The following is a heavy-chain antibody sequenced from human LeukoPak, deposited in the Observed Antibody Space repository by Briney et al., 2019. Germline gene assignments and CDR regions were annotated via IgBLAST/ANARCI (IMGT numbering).Heavy chain of an antibody. CDR1: GGSISSYY. Sequence: ETLSLTCTVSGGSISSYYWSWIRQPPGKGLEWIGYIYYSGSTNYNPSLKSRVTISVDTSKNQFSLQLNSVTPEDTAVYYCARGSRPWTFDYWGQGTLVTVSS. D-gene: IGHD1-26*01. V-gene: IGHV4-59*12. CDR2: IYYSGST. CDR3: ARGSRPWTFDY. J-gene: IGHJ4*02.